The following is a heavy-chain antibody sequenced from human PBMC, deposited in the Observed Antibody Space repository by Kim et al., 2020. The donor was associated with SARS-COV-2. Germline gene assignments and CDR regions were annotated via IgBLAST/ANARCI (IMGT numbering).Heavy chain of an antibody. Sequence: GGSLRLSCTASGFTFGDYAMSWFRQAPGKGLEWVGFIRSKAYGGTTEYAASVKGRFTISRDDSKSIAYLQMNSLKTEDTAVYYCTRDLDYYDSSGYYYGADYWGQGTLVTVSS. J-gene: IGHJ4*02. CDR1: GFTFGDYA. CDR2: IRSKAYGGTT. D-gene: IGHD3-22*01. V-gene: IGHV3-49*03. CDR3: TRDLDYYDSSGYYYGADY.